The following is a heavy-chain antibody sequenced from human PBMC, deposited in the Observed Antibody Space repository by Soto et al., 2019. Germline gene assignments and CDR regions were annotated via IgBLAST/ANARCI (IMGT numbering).Heavy chain of an antibody. CDR2: IVVGSGNT. CDR3: AAIYGSGSGGGY. CDR1: GFTFTSSA. Sequence: ASVKVSCKASGFTFTSSAVQWVRQARGQRLEWIGWIVVGSGNTNYAQKFQERVTITRDMSTSTAYMELSSLRSEDTAVYYCAAIYGSGSGGGYWGQGTLVTVSS. J-gene: IGHJ4*02. D-gene: IGHD3-10*01. V-gene: IGHV1-58*01.